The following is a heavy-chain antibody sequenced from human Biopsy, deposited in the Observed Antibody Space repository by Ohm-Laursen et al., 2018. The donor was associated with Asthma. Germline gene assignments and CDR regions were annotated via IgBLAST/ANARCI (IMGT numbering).Heavy chain of an antibody. CDR2: TNERGVT. CDR1: PGSFSGFF. Sequence: GTLSLTCDVYPGSFSGFFWTWIRQSPGKGLEWIGETNERGVTNNNPSLKSRVVISIDTYWNRVSLKLTSVTAADTAVYYCARGPELDVWGQGTTVTVSS. CDR3: ARGPELDV. J-gene: IGHJ6*02. V-gene: IGHV4-34*01.